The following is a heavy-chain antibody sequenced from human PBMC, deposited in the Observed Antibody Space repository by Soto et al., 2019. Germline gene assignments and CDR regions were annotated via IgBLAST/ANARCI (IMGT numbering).Heavy chain of an antibody. J-gene: IGHJ1*01. CDR1: GASISSYY. CDR3: ATTTVTTSAEYFQH. D-gene: IGHD4-17*01. V-gene: IGHV4-59*08. Sequence: PSETLSLTCTVSGASISSYYWSWIRQPPGKGLEWIGYISHSGSTNYNPSHKSRVTMSLDTSKNQFSLRLSSVTAADTAVYYCATTTVTTSAEYFQHWGQGTLVTVSS. CDR2: ISHSGST.